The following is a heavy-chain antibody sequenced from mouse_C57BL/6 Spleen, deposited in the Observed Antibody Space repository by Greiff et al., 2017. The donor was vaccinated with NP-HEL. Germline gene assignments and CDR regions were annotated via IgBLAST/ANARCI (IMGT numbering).Heavy chain of an antibody. V-gene: IGHV1-69*01. CDR1: GYTFTSYW. J-gene: IGHJ2*01. CDR2: IDPSDSYT. D-gene: IGHD2-3*01. CDR3: ASGWFGY. Sequence: QVQLQQPGAELVMPGASVKLSCKASGYTFTSYWMHWVKQRPGQGLEWIGEIDPSDSYTNYNQKFKGKSTLTVDKSSSTAYMQLNSLTSEGSAVYYCASGWFGYWGQGTTLTVSS.